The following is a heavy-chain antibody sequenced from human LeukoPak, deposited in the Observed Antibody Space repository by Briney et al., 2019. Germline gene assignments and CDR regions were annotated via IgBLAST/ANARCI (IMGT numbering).Heavy chain of an antibody. J-gene: IGHJ6*03. CDR3: TSWPYYYYYYMDV. V-gene: IGHV3-49*03. Sequence: GGSLRLSCTASGFTFGDYAMSWFRQAPGKGLEWVGFIRSKAYGGTTEYAAPVKGRFTISRDDSKSIAYLQMNSLKTEDTAVYYCTSWPYYYYYYMDVWGKGTTVTVSS. CDR2: IRSKAYGGTT. CDR1: GFTFGDYA.